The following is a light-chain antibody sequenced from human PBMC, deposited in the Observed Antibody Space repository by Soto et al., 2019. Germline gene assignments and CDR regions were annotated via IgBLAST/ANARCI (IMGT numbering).Light chain of an antibody. CDR2: AAS. J-gene: IGKJ1*01. CDR3: QKYNSAPRT. Sequence: DIQMTQSPSSLSASVGDRVTITCRASQGISNYLAWYQQKPGKVPKLLSYAASTLQSRVPSRFSGSGSATDFTLTIRSLQPEDVATYYCQKYNSAPRTFGQGTKVEIK. V-gene: IGKV1-27*01. CDR1: QGISNY.